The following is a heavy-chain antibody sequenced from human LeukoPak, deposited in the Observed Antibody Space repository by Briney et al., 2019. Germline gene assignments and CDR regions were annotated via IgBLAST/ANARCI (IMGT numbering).Heavy chain of an antibody. CDR3: ARPRSDGYNHDAFDI. CDR1: GGSISSYY. J-gene: IGHJ3*02. CDR2: IYYSGST. D-gene: IGHD5-24*01. Sequence: SETLSLTCTVSGGSISSYYWSWIRQPPGKGLEWIGYIYYSGSTNYNPSLKSRVTISVDTSKNQFSLKLSSVTAADTAVYYCARPRSDGYNHDAFDIWGQGTMVTVSS. V-gene: IGHV4-59*08.